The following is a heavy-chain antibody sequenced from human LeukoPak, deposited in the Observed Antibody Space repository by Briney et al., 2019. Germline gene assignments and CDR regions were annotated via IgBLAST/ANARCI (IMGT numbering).Heavy chain of an antibody. Sequence: PGGSLRLSCAASGFTFSNYAMHWVRQPPGKGLEWVTLIQRDGSDQYYADSVKGRFTISRDNSKNTLYLQMNSLRAEDTAVYYCAKGKAYNTDNWFDPWGQGTLVTVSS. CDR2: IQRDGSDQ. V-gene: IGHV3-30*02. CDR1: GFTFSNYA. J-gene: IGHJ5*02. CDR3: AKGKAYNTDNWFDP. D-gene: IGHD5-18*01.